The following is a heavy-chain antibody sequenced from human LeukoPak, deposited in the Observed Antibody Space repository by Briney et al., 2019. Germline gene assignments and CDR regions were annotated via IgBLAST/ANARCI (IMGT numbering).Heavy chain of an antibody. CDR3: ARDVVASQCHIYD. CDR2: IYYSGST. Sequence: SETLSLTCTVSGGSISTYYWSWIRQPPGKGLEWIGFIYYSGSTNYNPSLRSRVTISVDTSKNQFSLKLTSVTAADTAVYYCARDVVASQCHIYDWGQGTLVTVSS. V-gene: IGHV4-59*01. CDR1: GGSISTYY. D-gene: IGHD2-15*01. J-gene: IGHJ4*02.